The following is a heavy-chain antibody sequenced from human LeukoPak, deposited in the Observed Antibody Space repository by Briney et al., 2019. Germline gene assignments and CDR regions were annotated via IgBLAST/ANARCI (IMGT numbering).Heavy chain of an antibody. CDR3: ARFPRGTGGSYFDL. CDR1: GYIFTKYY. V-gene: IGHV1-2*02. J-gene: IGHJ2*01. CDR2: INPNSGDT. Sequence: ASVKVSCQASGYIFTKYYIYWLRKAPGQGLECLGWINPNSGDTKSAHKFQGRVTMTGDTSINTAYLELSSLTFDDTAVYHCARFPRGTGGSYFDLWGRGTLVTVSS. D-gene: IGHD3/OR15-3a*01.